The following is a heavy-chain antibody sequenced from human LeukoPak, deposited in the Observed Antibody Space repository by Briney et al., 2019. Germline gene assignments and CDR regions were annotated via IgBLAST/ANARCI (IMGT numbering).Heavy chain of an antibody. J-gene: IGHJ5*01. V-gene: IGHV3-23*01. D-gene: IGHD6-25*01. Sequence: GGSLRLSCVASGFTFSTYDMSWVRQAPGKGLEWVSRISNSGYSTYFAESVKGRFTLSRDNSKNTLYLQMNSLRAEDTAVYHCAKNGYNSGWYDSWGQGTLVIVSS. CDR3: AKNGYNSGWYDS. CDR2: ISNSGYST. CDR1: GFTFSTYD.